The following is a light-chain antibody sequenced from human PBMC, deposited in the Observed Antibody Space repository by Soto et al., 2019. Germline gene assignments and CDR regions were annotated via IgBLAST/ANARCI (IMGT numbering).Light chain of an antibody. CDR3: CSYAGSSTYV. V-gene: IGLV2-23*02. CDR1: SSEVGYYNL. CDR2: EVN. J-gene: IGLJ1*01. Sequence: QSALTQPASVSGSPGQSITISCTGTSSEVGYYNLVSWYQHHPGKAPKLIIYEVNKRPSGVSNRFSGSKSGNTASLTISGLQAEDAADYHCCSYAGSSTYVFGTGTKLTVL.